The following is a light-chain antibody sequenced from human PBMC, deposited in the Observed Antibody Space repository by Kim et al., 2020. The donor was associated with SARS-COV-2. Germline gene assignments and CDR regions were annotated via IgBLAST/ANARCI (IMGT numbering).Light chain of an antibody. V-gene: IGKV1-9*01. CDR1: QGIGNY. CDR3: QQLNANRA. CDR2: GAS. Sequence: SASVGDRVPITCRASQGIGNYLAWFQQNPRKAPKLLIYGASTLQSGVPSRFSGSGSGTEFTLTISSLQPEDFASYFCQQLNANRAFGQGTKVDIK. J-gene: IGKJ1*01.